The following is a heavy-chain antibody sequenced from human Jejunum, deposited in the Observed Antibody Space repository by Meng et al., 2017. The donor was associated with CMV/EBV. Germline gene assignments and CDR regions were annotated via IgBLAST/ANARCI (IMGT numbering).Heavy chain of an antibody. Sequence: QLQLQESGPGLVKPSEXLFLPCPVSGDFLNNYYWTWIRQPPGKGLQWIGRISTSGSDNYNPSLKSRVTMSVDTSKKQFSLKLSSVTAADTAVYYCARSGLRGIYVDYWGQGILVTVSS. CDR3: ARSGLRGIYVDY. CDR1: GDFLNNYY. CDR2: ISTSGSD. V-gene: IGHV4-4*07. J-gene: IGHJ4*02. D-gene: IGHD3-16*01.